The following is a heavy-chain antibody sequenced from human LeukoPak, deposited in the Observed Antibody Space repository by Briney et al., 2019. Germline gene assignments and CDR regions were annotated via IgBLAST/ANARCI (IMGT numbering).Heavy chain of an antibody. CDR3: ARNYYDSSGYYQYFQH. V-gene: IGHV3-21*01. CDR2: ISSSSSYI. D-gene: IGHD3-22*01. CDR1: GFTFSSYE. Sequence: GGSLRLSCAASGFTFSSYEMNWVRQAPGKGLEWVSSISSSSSYIYYADSVKGRFTISRDNAKNSLYLQMNSLRAEDTAVFYCARNYYDSSGYYQYFQHWGQGTLVTVSS. J-gene: IGHJ1*01.